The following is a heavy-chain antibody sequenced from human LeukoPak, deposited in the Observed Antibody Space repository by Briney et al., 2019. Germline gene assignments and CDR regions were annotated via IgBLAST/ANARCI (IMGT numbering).Heavy chain of an antibody. J-gene: IGHJ4*02. CDR3: VRDYSNFVQGD. CDR1: SGSISSSSYY. D-gene: IGHD4-11*01. Sequence: SETLSLTCTVSSGSISSSSYYWGWVRQSPGRGLEWIGSIYYRGSTFYKPSLKGRVTISVDTSKNQFSLKLSSVAAADTAVYYCVRDYSNFVQGDWGQGTLVTVSS. CDR2: IYYRGST. V-gene: IGHV4-39*02.